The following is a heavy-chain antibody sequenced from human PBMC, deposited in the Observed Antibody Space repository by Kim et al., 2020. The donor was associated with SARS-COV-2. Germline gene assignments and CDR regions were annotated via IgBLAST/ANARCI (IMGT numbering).Heavy chain of an antibody. J-gene: IGHJ6*02. CDR1: GYTFTRYY. CDR3: SRDRAPPHDFWSGFLDDYYYGIDL. V-gene: IGHV1-46*01. CDR2: INPSGGST. D-gene: IGHD3-3*01. Sequence: ASVKVSCKASGYTFTRYYMHWVRQAPGQGLEWMGIINPSGGSTSYAQQFQGRVTMTRDTSTSTVYMELSSLRSEDTAVYYFSRDRAPPHDFWSGFLDDYYYGIDLWGQGTTVTVSS.